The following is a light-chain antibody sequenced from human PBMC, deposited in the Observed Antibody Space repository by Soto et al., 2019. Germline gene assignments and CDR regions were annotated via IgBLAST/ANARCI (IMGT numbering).Light chain of an antibody. V-gene: IGKV1-5*03. J-gene: IGKJ5*01. CDR2: KAS. CDR3: QQYNTYST. CDR1: QSISSW. Sequence: DIQMTQSPSTLSASVVDRVTITCRASQSISSWLAWYQQKPGKAPKLLIYKASSLESGVPARFSGSGSGTEFTLTISSLQPDDFATYYCQQYNTYSTFGQGTRLEIK.